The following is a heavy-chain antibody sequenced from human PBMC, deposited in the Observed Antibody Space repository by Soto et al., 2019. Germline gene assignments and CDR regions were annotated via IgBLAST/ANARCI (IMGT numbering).Heavy chain of an antibody. D-gene: IGHD1-26*01. CDR3: ARDGGRHAGGIDY. V-gene: IGHV1-69*01. CDR2: IIPIFGTA. Sequence: QVQLVQSGAEVKKPGSSVKVSCKASGGTFSSYSINWVRQAPGQGLEWMGDIIPIFGTANYAQKVQGRVTITADEPTSTAYMELSSLRSEDTAVYYCARDGGRHAGGIDYWGQGTLVTVSS. CDR1: GGTFSSYS. J-gene: IGHJ4*02.